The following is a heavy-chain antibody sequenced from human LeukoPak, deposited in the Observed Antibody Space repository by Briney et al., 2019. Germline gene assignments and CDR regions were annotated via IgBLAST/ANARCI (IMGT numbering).Heavy chain of an antibody. CDR1: GFSISRSG. Sequence: GGSLRLSCTASGFSISRSGMHRVRQAPGKGLEWVAFIRYEEIDKYYVDSVKGRFSISRDNSKNTVYLQMNSLRVEDTAVYYCAKDKGESSLDYWGQGTLVTVSS. V-gene: IGHV3-30*02. CDR3: AKDKGESSLDY. D-gene: IGHD3-16*01. J-gene: IGHJ4*02. CDR2: IRYEEIDK.